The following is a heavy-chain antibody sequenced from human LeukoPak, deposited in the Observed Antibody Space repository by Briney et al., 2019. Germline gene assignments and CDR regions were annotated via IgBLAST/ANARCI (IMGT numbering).Heavy chain of an antibody. J-gene: IGHJ6*04. CDR2: INPNSGGT. CDR3: ARERGYYYGSGSYPPPGYGMDV. V-gene: IGHV1-2*02. D-gene: IGHD3-10*01. CDR1: GYTFTGYY. Sequence: ASVKVSCKASGYTFTGYYMHWVRQAPGQGLEWMGWINPNSGGTNYAQKFQGRVTMTRDTSISTAYMELSRLRSDDTAVYYCARERGYYYGSGSYPPPGYGMDVWGKGTTVTVSS.